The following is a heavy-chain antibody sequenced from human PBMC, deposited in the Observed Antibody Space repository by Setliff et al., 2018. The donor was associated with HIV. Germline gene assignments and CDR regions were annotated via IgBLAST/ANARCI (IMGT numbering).Heavy chain of an antibody. D-gene: IGHD3-10*01. CDR2: INLNTGNT. Sequence: ASVKVSCKASGYTFTGYYMHWVRQAPGQGLEWMGCINLNTGNTNYAQKFQGRVIVTRDTSINTAYVELRSLRLDDTAVYFCARGDYFGSQSPRGFYFDYWGQGTLVTVSS. CDR3: ARGDYFGSQSPRGFYFDY. CDR1: GYTFTGYY. V-gene: IGHV1-2*02. J-gene: IGHJ4*02.